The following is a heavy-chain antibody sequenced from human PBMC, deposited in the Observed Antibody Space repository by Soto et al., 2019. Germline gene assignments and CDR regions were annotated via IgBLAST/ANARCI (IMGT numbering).Heavy chain of an antibody. V-gene: IGHV3-33*01. CDR1: GFTFSSYG. Sequence: QVQLVESGGGVVQPGRSLRLSCAASGFTFSSYGMHWVRQAPGKGLEWVAVIWYDGSNKYYADSVKGRFTISRDNSKNTLYLQMNSLRAEDTAVYYCARDQGGITTEGDGMDVWGQGTTVTVSS. CDR2: IWYDGSNK. CDR3: ARDQGGITTEGDGMDV. D-gene: IGHD3-22*01. J-gene: IGHJ6*02.